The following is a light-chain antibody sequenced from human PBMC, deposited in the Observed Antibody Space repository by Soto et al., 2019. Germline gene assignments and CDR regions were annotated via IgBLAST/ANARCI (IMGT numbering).Light chain of an antibody. V-gene: IGLV2-23*02. CDR1: SSDVGSYNL. J-gene: IGLJ2*01. CDR2: EVS. Sequence: SALTQPASVSGSPGQSITISCTGTSSDVGSYNLVSWYQQHPGKAPKLMIYEVSKRPSGVSNRFSGSKSGNTASLTISGLQAEDEADYYCCTYAGSSTFVVFDGGTKVTVL. CDR3: CTYAGSSTFVV.